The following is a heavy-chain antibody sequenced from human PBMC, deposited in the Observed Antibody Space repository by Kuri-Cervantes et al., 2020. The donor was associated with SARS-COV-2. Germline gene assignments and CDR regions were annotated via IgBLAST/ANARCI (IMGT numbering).Heavy chain of an antibody. V-gene: IGHV3-73*01. J-gene: IGHJ3*02. CDR1: GFTFRGSA. CDR3: TRSGGSWNDAFDI. D-gene: IGHD2-15*01. Sequence: GGSLRLSCAASGFTFRGSAMHWVRQASGKGLEWLGRIRSKSSNYAKAYAASVKGRFTVSRDDSKNTAFLQMNSLKTEDTAVYYCTRSGGSWNDAFDIWGQGTRVT. CDR2: IRSKSSNYAK.